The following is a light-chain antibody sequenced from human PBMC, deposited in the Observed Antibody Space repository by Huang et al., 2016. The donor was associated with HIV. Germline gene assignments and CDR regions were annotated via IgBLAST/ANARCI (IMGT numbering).Light chain of an antibody. CDR3: QQYNNWPRT. CDR1: QSVSSN. Sequence: EIVMTQSPATLSVSPGERATLSCRVSQSVSSNLAWYQQKPGQAPRLLIYGASTRDTGIPARFSGSGSGTEFTLTISSLQSEDFAVYYCQQYNNWPRTFGQGTKVEIK. J-gene: IGKJ1*01. V-gene: IGKV3-15*01. CDR2: GAS.